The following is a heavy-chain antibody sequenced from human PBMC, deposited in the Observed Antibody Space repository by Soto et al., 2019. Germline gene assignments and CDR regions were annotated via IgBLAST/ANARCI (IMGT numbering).Heavy chain of an antibody. CDR1: GYTFTSYY. J-gene: IGHJ5*02. V-gene: IGHV1-46*01. CDR3: ARSIVASYHSLTWFDP. D-gene: IGHD5-12*01. Sequence: ASVKVSCKASGYTFTSYYMHWVRQAPGQGLEWMGIINPSGGSTSYAQKFQGRVTMTRDTSTSTVYMELSSLRSEDTAVYYCARSIVASYHSLTWFDPWGQGTLVTVSS. CDR2: INPSGGST.